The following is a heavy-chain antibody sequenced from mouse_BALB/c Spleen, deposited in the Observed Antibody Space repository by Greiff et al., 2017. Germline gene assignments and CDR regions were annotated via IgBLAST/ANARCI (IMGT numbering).Heavy chain of an antibody. CDR1: GFNIKDTY. CDR3: ALYCGSSDGYRGV. Sequence: VQLQQSGAELVKPGASVKLSCTASGFNIKDTYMHWVKQRPEQGLEWIGRIDPANGNTKYDPKFQGKATITADTSSNTAYLQLSSLTSEDTAVYYCALYCGSSDGYRGVWGAETTVTVSS. V-gene: IGHV14-3*02. J-gene: IGHJ1*01. CDR2: IDPANGNT. D-gene: IGHD1-1*01.